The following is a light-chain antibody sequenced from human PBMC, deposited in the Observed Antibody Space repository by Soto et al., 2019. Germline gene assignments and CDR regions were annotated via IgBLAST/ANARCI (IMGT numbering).Light chain of an antibody. CDR2: EVS. V-gene: IGLV2-14*03. J-gene: IGLJ1*01. CDR1: SSDVGGYNY. Sequence: QSALTQPASVSGSPGQSITISCTGTSSDVGGYNYVSWSQQHPGKAPKLLISEVSNRPSGVSNRFSGSKSGNTASLTVSGLQTEDEAYYYCSSYAGSNNYVFGTGTKVTVL. CDR3: SSYAGSNNYV.